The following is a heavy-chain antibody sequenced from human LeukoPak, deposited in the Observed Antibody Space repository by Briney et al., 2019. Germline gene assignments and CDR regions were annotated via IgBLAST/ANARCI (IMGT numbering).Heavy chain of an antibody. D-gene: IGHD3-9*01. Sequence: GGSLRLSCAASGFTFSDYYMSWIRQPPGKGLEWVSYISSSGSTIYYADSVKGRFTISRDNAKNSLYLQMNSLRAEDTAVYYCARMYYDILTGYYFDYWGQGTLVTVSS. CDR1: GFTFSDYY. CDR2: ISSSGSTI. J-gene: IGHJ4*02. CDR3: ARMYYDILTGYYFDY. V-gene: IGHV3-11*01.